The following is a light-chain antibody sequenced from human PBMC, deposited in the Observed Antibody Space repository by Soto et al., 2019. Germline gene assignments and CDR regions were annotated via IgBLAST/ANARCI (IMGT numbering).Light chain of an antibody. V-gene: IGKV3-15*01. CDR3: EQYHSWPA. CDR1: QSVFSS. J-gene: IGKJ1*01. Sequence: EIVMTQSPATLSVSPGERATLSCRASQSVFSSLAWYQQRPGQTPRLLIYGSATRATGIPDRCSGSGSGTDFTRTTSTLKSEDSAVYYGEQYHSWPASGQGTNVEIK. CDR2: GSA.